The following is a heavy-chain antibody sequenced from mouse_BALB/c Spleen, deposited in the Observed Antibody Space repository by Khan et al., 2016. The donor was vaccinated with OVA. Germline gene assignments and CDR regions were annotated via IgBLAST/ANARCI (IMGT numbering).Heavy chain of an antibody. Sequence: VELVESGPGLVAPSQSLSITCTISGFSLTSYGVHWVRQPPGKGLEWLVVIWSDGSTTYNSALKSRLSISKDNSNSQVFLKMNSLQTDDTAMYYCARQREIYYGYDGAMDYWGQGTSVTVSS. CDR2: IWSDGST. CDR1: GFSLTSYG. CDR3: ARQREIYYGYDGAMDY. J-gene: IGHJ4*01. D-gene: IGHD2-2*01. V-gene: IGHV2-6-1*01.